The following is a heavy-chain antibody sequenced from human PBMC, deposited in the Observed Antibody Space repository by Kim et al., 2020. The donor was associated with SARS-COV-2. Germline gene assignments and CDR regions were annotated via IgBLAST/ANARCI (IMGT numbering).Heavy chain of an antibody. D-gene: IGHD1-26*01. J-gene: IGHJ6*02. V-gene: IGHV4-59*09. CDR3: ARGRELHPVDYYYGMDV. Sequence: KSRVTISVDTSKNQFSLKLSSVTAADTAVYYCARGRELHPVDYYYGMDVWGQGTTVTVSS.